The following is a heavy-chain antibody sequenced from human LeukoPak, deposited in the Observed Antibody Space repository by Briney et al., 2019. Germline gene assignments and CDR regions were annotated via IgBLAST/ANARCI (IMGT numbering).Heavy chain of an antibody. CDR2: INPSGGST. Sequence: ASVKVSCKASGYTFTSYEMHWVRQAPGQGLEWMGIINPSGGSTSYAQKFQGRVTMTRDMSTSTVYMELSSLRSDDTAVYYCARTSHYVDIAATIPYGIYYFDYWGQGTLVTVSS. V-gene: IGHV1-46*01. D-gene: IGHD5-12*01. J-gene: IGHJ4*02. CDR1: GYTFTSYE. CDR3: ARTSHYVDIAATIPYGIYYFDY.